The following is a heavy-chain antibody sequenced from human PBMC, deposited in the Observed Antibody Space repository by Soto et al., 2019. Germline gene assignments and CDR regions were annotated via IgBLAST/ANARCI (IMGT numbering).Heavy chain of an antibody. CDR3: ARAYGATWYFFGY. Sequence: PGGSLRLSCAASGFTVNTYHVSWVRQAPGKGLEWVAVLFSGGDTKYGDSMKGRVTLSRDNSKNTLYLRMNNLRAEDTAVYYCARAYGATWYFFGYWGQGSMVTVSS. CDR2: LFSGGDT. V-gene: IGHV3-66*01. J-gene: IGHJ4*02. D-gene: IGHD6-13*01. CDR1: GFTVNTYH.